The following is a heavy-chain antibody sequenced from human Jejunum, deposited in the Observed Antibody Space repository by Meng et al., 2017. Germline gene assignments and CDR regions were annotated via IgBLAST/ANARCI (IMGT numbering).Heavy chain of an antibody. V-gene: IGHV3-23*01. Sequence: GESLKISCAASGFTFTSYAMSWVRQAPGKGLEWVSGTGGSGDSTYYADSAKGRFTISRDNPKNTLYLQMNSLRVEDTAVYYCARAPDFVYLAYWGPGTLVTVSS. J-gene: IGHJ4*02. D-gene: IGHD2-21*02. CDR2: TGGSGDST. CDR1: GFTFTSYA. CDR3: ARAPDFVYLAY.